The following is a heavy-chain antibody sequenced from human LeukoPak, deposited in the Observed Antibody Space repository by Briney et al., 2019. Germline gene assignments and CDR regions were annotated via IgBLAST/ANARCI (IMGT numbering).Heavy chain of an antibody. CDR1: GYSFTSYW. CDR2: IYPGDSDT. CDR3: ARQETTYDSSGYPDY. Sequence: GESLKISCKGSGYSFTSYWIGWVRQMPGKCLEWMGIIYPGDSDTRYSPSFQGQVTISADKSISTAYLQWSSLKASDTAMYYCARQETTYDSSGYPDYWGQGTLVTVSS. J-gene: IGHJ4*02. D-gene: IGHD3-22*01. V-gene: IGHV5-51*01.